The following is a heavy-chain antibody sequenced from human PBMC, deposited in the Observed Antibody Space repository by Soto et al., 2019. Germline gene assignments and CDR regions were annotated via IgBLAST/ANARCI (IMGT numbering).Heavy chain of an antibody. CDR3: ARVTGRYYYGMDV. CDR1: GGSFSGYY. CDR2: INHSGST. V-gene: IGHV4-34*01. J-gene: IGHJ6*02. Sequence: QVQLQQWGAGLLKPSETLSLTCAVYGGSFSGYYWSWIRQPPGKGLEWIGEINHSGSTNYNPSLKSRVTIAVDTSKNQFSLKLSSVTAADTAVYYCARVTGRYYYGMDVWGQGTTVTFS.